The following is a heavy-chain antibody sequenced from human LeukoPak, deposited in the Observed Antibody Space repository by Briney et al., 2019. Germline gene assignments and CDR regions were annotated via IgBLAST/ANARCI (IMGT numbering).Heavy chain of an antibody. D-gene: IGHD6-6*01. Sequence: ASVMVSCKASGGTFSSYAISWVRQAPGQGLEWMGGIIPIFGTANYAQKFQGRVTITADESTSTAYMELSSLRSEDTAVYYCARDSFLVSSSSMRYYYGMDVWGQGTTVTVSS. CDR3: ARDSFLVSSSSMRYYYGMDV. J-gene: IGHJ6*02. V-gene: IGHV1-69*13. CDR2: IIPIFGTA. CDR1: GGTFSSYA.